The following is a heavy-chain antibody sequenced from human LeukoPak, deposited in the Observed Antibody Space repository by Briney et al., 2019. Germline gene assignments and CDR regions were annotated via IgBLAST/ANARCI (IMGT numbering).Heavy chain of an antibody. D-gene: IGHD3-22*01. CDR2: ISSSSSYI. CDR1: GFTFSSYS. J-gene: IGHJ4*02. Sequence: GGSLRLSCAASGFTFSSYSMNWVRQAPGKGLEWVSSISSSSSYIYYADSVKGRFTISRDNAKNSLYLQMNSLRAEDTAVYYCARVQHGDYYNSSGYYYDYWGQGTLVTVSS. V-gene: IGHV3-21*01. CDR3: ARVQHGDYYNSSGYYYDY.